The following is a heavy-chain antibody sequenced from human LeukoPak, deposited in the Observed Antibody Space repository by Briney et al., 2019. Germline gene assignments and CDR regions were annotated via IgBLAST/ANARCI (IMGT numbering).Heavy chain of an antibody. CDR2: IYYSGST. Sequence: SETLSLTCTVSGCSISSYYWSWIRQPPGKGLEWIGYIYYSGSTNYYPSLKSRVTISVDTSKNQFSLKLSSVTAADTAVYYCARNIWFGESVGFDNYYMDVWGKGTTVTISS. CDR1: GCSISSYY. J-gene: IGHJ6*03. D-gene: IGHD3-10*01. CDR3: ARNIWFGESVGFDNYYMDV. V-gene: IGHV4-59*01.